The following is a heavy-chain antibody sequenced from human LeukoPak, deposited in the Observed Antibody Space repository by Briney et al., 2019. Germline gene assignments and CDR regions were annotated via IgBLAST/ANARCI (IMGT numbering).Heavy chain of an antibody. Sequence: PSETLSLTCTVSGGSISSYYWSWIRQPPGKGLEWIGYIYYSGSTNYNPSLKSRVTISVDTSKNQFSLKLSSVTAADTAVYYCARRVKGVVFDYWGQGTLVTVS. J-gene: IGHJ4*02. CDR1: GGSISSYY. D-gene: IGHD2-15*01. CDR2: IYYSGST. CDR3: ARRVKGVVFDY. V-gene: IGHV4-59*08.